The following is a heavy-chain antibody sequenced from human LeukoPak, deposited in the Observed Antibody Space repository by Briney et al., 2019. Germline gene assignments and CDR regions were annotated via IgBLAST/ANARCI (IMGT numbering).Heavy chain of an antibody. CDR3: ARALRYYYDGSGYYAG. CDR2: IIPIFGTA. Sequence: SVKVSCKASGGTFSSYAISWVRQAPGQGLEWMGGIIPIFGTANYAQKFQGRVTITADKSTSTAYMELSSLRSEDTAVYYCARALRYYYDGSGYYAGWGQGTLVTVSS. J-gene: IGHJ4*02. V-gene: IGHV1-69*06. D-gene: IGHD3-22*01. CDR1: GGTFSSYA.